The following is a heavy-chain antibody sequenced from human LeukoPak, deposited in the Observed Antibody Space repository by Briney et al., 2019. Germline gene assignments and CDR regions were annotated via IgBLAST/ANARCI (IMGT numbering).Heavy chain of an antibody. CDR1: GGSISSSSYY. CDR3: ARRGYCSSTSCYNGYYFDC. Sequence: PSETLSLTCTVSGGSISSSSYYWGWIRQPPGKGLEWNGSIYYSGSTYYNPSLKSRVTISVDTSKNQFSLKLNSVTAADTAVYYCARRGYCSSTSCYNGYYFDCWGQGTLVTVSS. CDR2: IYYSGST. D-gene: IGHD2-2*02. V-gene: IGHV4-39*01. J-gene: IGHJ4*02.